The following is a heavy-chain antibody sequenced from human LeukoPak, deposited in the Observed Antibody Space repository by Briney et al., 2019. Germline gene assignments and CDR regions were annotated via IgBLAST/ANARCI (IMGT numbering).Heavy chain of an antibody. J-gene: IGHJ5*02. CDR3: AREVRDYYDSRFDP. V-gene: IGHV4-4*09. CDR1: GGSTSSYY. CDR2: IYTSGST. D-gene: IGHD3-22*01. Sequence: SSETLSLTCTVSGGSTSSYYWSWIRQPPGKGLEWIGYIYTSGSTNYNPSLKSRVTISVDTSKNQFSLKLSSVTAADTAVYYCAREVRDYYDSRFDPWGQGTLVTVSS.